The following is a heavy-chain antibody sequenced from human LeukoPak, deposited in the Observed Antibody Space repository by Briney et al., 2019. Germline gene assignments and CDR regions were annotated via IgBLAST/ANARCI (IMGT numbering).Heavy chain of an antibody. CDR3: ARCNRGSNWFDP. V-gene: IGHV4-4*09. CDR1: GGSISSYY. D-gene: IGHD7-27*01. J-gene: IGHJ5*02. CDR2: IYTSGST. Sequence: PSETLSLTCTVSGGSISSYYWSWIRQPPGKGLEWIGYIYTSGSTNYNPSLKSRVTISVDTSKNQFSLKLSSVTAADMAVYYCARCNRGSNWFDPWGQGTLVTVSS.